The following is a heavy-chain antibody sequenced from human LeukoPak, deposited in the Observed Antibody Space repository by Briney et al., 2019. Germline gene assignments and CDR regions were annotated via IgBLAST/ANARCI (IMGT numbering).Heavy chain of an antibody. D-gene: IGHD6-6*01. CDR2: INHSGST. CDR3: ASLGVIAARPYYYYYMDV. Sequence: SETLSLTCAVYGGSFSGYYWSWIRQPPGKGLEWIGEINHSGSTNYNPSLKSRVTISVDTSKNQFSLKLSSVTAADTAVYYCASLGVIAARPYYYYYMDVWGKGTTVTVSS. V-gene: IGHV4-34*01. CDR1: GGSFSGYY. J-gene: IGHJ6*03.